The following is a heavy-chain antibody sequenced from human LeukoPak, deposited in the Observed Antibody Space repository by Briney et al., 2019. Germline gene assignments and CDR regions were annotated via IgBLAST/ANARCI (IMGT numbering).Heavy chain of an antibody. CDR3: ARRLTQYDCFDP. CDR1: GDSFSSNSVT. CDR2: TYYRSTWYN. V-gene: IGHV6-1*01. Sequence: HSQTLSLTCAISGDSFSSNSVTWNWIRQSPSRGLEWLGRTYYRSTWYNDYAVSVSGRITVNPDTSKNQFSLHLNSVTPEDTAVYYCARRLTQYDCFDPWGQGILVTVSS. D-gene: IGHD2-2*01. J-gene: IGHJ5*02.